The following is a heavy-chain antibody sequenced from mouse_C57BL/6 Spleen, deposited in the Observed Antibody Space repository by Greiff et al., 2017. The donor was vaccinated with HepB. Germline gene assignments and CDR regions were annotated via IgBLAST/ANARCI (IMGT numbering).Heavy chain of an antibody. J-gene: IGHJ1*03. CDR3: ASPLYGSSLHWYFDV. V-gene: IGHV1-50*01. CDR1: GYTFTSYW. Sequence: VQLQQSGAELVKPGASVKLSCKASGYTFTSYWMQWVKQRPGQGLEWIGEIDPSDSYTNYNQKFKGKATLTVDTSSSTAYMQLSSLTSADSAVYYCASPLYGSSLHWYFDVWGTGTTVTVSA. CDR2: IDPSDSYT. D-gene: IGHD1-1*01.